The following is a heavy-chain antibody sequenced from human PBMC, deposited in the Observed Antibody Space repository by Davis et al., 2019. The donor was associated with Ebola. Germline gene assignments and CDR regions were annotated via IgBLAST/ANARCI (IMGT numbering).Heavy chain of an antibody. CDR2: ISSSSSYI. CDR1: GFTFSSYS. V-gene: IGHV3-21*01. CDR3: ARDCGGDCYSYYYYGMDV. J-gene: IGHJ6*02. Sequence: PGGSLRLSCAASGFTFSSYSMNWVRQAPGKGLEWVSSISSSSSYIYYADSGKGRFTISRDNAKNSLYLQMNSLRAEDTAVYYCARDCGGDCYSYYYYGMDVWGQGTTVTVSS. D-gene: IGHD2-21*02.